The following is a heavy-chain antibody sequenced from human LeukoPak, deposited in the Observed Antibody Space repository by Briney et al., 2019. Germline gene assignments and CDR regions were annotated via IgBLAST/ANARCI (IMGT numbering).Heavy chain of an antibody. CDR1: GGSISSSSYY. V-gene: IGHV4-39*07. Sequence: SETLSLTCTVSGGSISSSSYYWGWIRQPPGKGLEWIGSIYYSGSTYYNPSLKSRVTISVDTSKNQFSLKLSSVTAADTAVYYCAGDDSGSYFRHGIDAFDIWGQGTMVTVSS. D-gene: IGHD1-26*01. CDR2: IYYSGST. J-gene: IGHJ3*02. CDR3: AGDDSGSYFRHGIDAFDI.